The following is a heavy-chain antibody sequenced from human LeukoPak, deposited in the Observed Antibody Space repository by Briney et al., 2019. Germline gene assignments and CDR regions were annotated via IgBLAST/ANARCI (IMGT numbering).Heavy chain of an antibody. CDR1: GGSFSGYY. J-gene: IGHJ5*02. V-gene: IGHV4-34*01. D-gene: IGHD4-23*01. CDR2: INHSGST. CDR3: ARREDDDYGGKSWFDP. Sequence: SETLSLTCAVYGGSFSGYYWSWIRQPPGKGLEWIGEINHSGSTNYNPSLKSRVTISVDTSKNQFSLKLSSVTAADTAVYYCARREDDDYGGKSWFDPWGQGTLVTVSS.